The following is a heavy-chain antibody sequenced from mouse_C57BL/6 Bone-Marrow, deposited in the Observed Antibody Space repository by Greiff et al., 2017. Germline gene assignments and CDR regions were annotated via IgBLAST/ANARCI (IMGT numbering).Heavy chain of an antibody. CDR1: GFSFNTYA. V-gene: IGHV10-1*01. Sequence: EVMLVESGGGLVQPKGSLKLSSAASGFSFNTYAMNWVRQAPGKGLEWVARIRSKSNNYATYYADSVKDRFTISRDDSESMLYLQMNNLKTEDTAMYYCVRHDSYSNSAWFAYWGQGTLVTVSA. J-gene: IGHJ3*01. CDR3: VRHDSYSNSAWFAY. CDR2: IRSKSNNYAT. D-gene: IGHD2-5*01.